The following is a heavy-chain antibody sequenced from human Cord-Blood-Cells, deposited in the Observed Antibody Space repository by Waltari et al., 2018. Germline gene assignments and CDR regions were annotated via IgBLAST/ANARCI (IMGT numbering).Heavy chain of an antibody. CDR2: INQSGSA. Sequence: QVQLQQWGAGLLKPSETLSLTCAVYGGSFSGYYWSWIRPPPGKGREWIGEINQSGSANYNPSRRSRVTISVDTSKNQFSLKLSSVTAADTAVYYCAREGGDFGQAFDIWGQGTMVTVSS. V-gene: IGHV4-34*01. CDR1: GGSFSGYY. D-gene: IGHD2-21*02. CDR3: AREGGDFGQAFDI. J-gene: IGHJ3*02.